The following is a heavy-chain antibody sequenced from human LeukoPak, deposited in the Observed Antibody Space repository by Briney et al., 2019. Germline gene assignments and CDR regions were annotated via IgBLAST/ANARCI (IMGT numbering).Heavy chain of an antibody. CDR3: ARVPLDTMVRGPLDY. CDR2: IYSGGST. J-gene: IGHJ4*02. CDR1: GFTFSSYG. V-gene: IGHV3-66*01. D-gene: IGHD3-10*01. Sequence: GGTLRLSCAASGFTFSSYGMSWVRQAPGKGLEWVSVIYSGGSTYYADSVRGRFTISRDNSKNTLYLQMNSLRAEDTAVYYCARVPLDTMVRGPLDYWGQGTLVTVSS.